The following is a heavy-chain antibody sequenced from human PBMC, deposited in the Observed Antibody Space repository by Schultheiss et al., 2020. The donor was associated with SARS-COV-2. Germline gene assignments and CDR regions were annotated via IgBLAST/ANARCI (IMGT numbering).Heavy chain of an antibody. J-gene: IGHJ4*02. CDR2: IYYSGST. D-gene: IGHD1-14*01. V-gene: IGHV4-59*08. Sequence: SETLSLTCTVSGGSISSYYWSWIRQPPGKGLEWIGYIYYSGSTYYNPSLKSRVTISVDTSKNQFSLKLSSVTAADTAVYYCVRRIVGRPVDNWGRGTLVTVSS. CDR3: VRRIVGRPVDN. CDR1: GGSISSYY.